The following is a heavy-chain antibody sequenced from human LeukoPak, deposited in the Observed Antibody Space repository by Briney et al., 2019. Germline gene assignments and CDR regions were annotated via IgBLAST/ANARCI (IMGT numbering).Heavy chain of an antibody. Sequence: SETLSLTCAVYGGSFSGYYWSWIRQPPGKGLEWIGEINHSGSTNYNPSLKSRVTLSVDTSKNQFSLKLSSVAAADTAVYYCASDSSGYYYNYWGQGTLVTVSS. J-gene: IGHJ4*02. CDR2: INHSGST. V-gene: IGHV4-34*01. D-gene: IGHD3-22*01. CDR1: GGSFSGYY. CDR3: ASDSSGYYYNY.